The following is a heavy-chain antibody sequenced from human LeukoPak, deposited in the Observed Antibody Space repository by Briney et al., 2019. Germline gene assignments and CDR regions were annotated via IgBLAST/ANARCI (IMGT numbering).Heavy chain of an antibody. CDR1: GGTFSSYT. D-gene: IGHD3-3*01. J-gene: IGHJ5*02. Sequence: SVKVSCKASGGTFSSYTISWVRQAPGQGLEWMGRIIPIFGTANYAQKFQGRVTITADESTSTAYMELSSLRSEDTAVYYCARDSYDFWSGYPHTNWFDPWGQGTLVTVSS. CDR2: IIPIFGTA. CDR3: ARDSYDFWSGYPHTNWFDP. V-gene: IGHV1-69*13.